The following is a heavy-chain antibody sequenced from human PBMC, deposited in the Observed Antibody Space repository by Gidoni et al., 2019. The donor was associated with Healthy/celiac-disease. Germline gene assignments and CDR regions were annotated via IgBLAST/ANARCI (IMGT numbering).Heavy chain of an antibody. J-gene: IGHJ4*02. CDR1: GVTYSSYA. V-gene: IGHV3-23*01. Sequence: EVQLLESGGGLVQPGGYRRLSCAASGVTYSSYAMSWVRQAPGKGLEWVSAIRGSGGSTYSADSVKGRFTISRDNSKNPLYLQMNSLRAEDTAVYYCAKVLMVYADPFDYWGQGTLVTVSS. D-gene: IGHD2-8*01. CDR3: AKVLMVYADPFDY. CDR2: IRGSGGST.